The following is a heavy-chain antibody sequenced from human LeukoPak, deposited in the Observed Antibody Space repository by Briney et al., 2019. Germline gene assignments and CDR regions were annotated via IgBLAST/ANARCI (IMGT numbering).Heavy chain of an antibody. J-gene: IGHJ5*01. CDR2: IHPADSDT. CDR3: ARHYFYSTEFDS. Sequence: GEPLKISCKASGHSFINYWIGWVRQMPGRGLEWMGIIHPADSDTVYSPSLQGQVTISADKSISTVYLQWSSLQASDTAVYYCARHYFYSTEFDSWGQGTLVTVSS. V-gene: IGHV5-51*01. CDR1: GHSFINYW. D-gene: IGHD3-22*01.